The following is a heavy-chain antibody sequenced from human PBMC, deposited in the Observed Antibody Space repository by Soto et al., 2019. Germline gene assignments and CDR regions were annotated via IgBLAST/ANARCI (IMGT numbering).Heavy chain of an antibody. CDR3: ARRIGTGGGWLDP. CDR1: GYSFSNYW. D-gene: IGHD1-1*01. CDR2: IYPGDSDT. Sequence: PGESLKISCKGSGYSFSNYWIAWVRQMPGKGLELMGIIYPGDSDTRYSPAFQGQVTISADKSISTAYLQWSSLKASDSAIYYCARRIGTGGGWLDPWGQGTLVTVSS. V-gene: IGHV5-51*01. J-gene: IGHJ5*02.